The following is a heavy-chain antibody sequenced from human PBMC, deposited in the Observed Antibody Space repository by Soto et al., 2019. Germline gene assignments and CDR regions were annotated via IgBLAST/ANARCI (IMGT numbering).Heavy chain of an antibody. D-gene: IGHD6-6*01. J-gene: IGHJ5*02. CDR3: ARDGYSTSSDWPWFDP. Sequence: EAQLVESGGGLVQPGGSLRLSCAASGFAFSVYTMHWLRQSPGKGLEWISSITSSGTTISYADSVKGRFTISRDNAKSSLFLQMDTLRDEDTAVYYCARDGYSTSSDWPWFDPWGQGTLVTVSS. CDR2: ITSSGTTI. CDR1: GFAFSVYT. V-gene: IGHV3-48*02.